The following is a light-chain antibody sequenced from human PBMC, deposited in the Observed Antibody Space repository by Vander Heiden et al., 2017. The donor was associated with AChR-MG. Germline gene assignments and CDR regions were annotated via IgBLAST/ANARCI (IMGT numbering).Light chain of an antibody. CDR3: QAWDSSTVV. CDR1: EMGDKY. CDR2: QDS. Sequence: SYDLTQPPPVPLSPGPPTCSTCTGDEMGDKYACWYQQKPGQSPMLVIYQDSKRPSGTPERFSGSNPGSKAALTISGTQAKDEADYYCQAWDSSTVVFGGGTKLTVL. V-gene: IGLV3-1*01. J-gene: IGLJ2*01.